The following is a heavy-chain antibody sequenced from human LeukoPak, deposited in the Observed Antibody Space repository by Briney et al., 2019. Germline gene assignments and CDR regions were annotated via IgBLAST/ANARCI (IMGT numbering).Heavy chain of an antibody. CDR3: ARGGGYYSGLLNWFDP. CDR1: GFTFSSYA. J-gene: IGHJ5*02. Sequence: PGGSLRLSCAASGFTFSSYAMHWVRQAPGKGLEWVAVISYDGSNKYYADSVKGRFTISRDNSKNTLYLQMNSLRAEDTAVYYCARGGGYYSGLLNWFDPWGQGTLVTVSS. D-gene: IGHD3-22*01. CDR2: ISYDGSNK. V-gene: IGHV3-30*04.